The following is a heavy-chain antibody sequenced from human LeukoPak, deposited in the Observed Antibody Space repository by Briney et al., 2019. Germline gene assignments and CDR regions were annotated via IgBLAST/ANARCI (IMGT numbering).Heavy chain of an antibody. V-gene: IGHV4-31*03. J-gene: IGHJ4*02. D-gene: IGHD3-10*01. CDR2: IYYSGST. Sequence: PSETLSLTRTVSGGSISSGGYYWSWTRHHPGKGLEWIGYIYYSGSTYYNPSLKSRVTISVDTSKNQYSLKLSSVTAADTAVYYCAGKRGIRGVIDYWGQGTLVTVSS. CDR1: GGSISSGGYY. CDR3: AGKRGIRGVIDY.